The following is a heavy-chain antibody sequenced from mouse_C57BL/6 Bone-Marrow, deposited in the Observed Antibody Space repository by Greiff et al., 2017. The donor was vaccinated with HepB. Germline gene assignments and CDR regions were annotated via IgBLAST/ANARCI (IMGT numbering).Heavy chain of an antibody. CDR3: ARRYYGSSFWYFDV. D-gene: IGHD1-1*01. Sequence: VQLQQSGAELVRPGTSVKLSCKASGYTFTSYWMHWVKQRPGQGLEWIGVIDPSDSYTNYNQKFKGKATLTVDTSSSTAYMQLSSLTSEDSAVYYCARRYYGSSFWYFDVWGTGTTVTVSS. V-gene: IGHV1-59*01. CDR2: IDPSDSYT. CDR1: GYTFTSYW. J-gene: IGHJ1*03.